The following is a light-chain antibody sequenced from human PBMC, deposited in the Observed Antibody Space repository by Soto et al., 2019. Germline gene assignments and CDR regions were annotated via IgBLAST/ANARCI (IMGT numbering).Light chain of an antibody. CDR3: QQYYGYPRT. CDR1: QGISSY. V-gene: IGKV1-8*01. CDR2: AAS. J-gene: IGKJ1*01. Sequence: AIQVTQSPSSLSASVGDRVTITCRASQGISSYLAWYQQKPGKAPKLLIYAASTLQSGVPSRFSGSGSGTDFTLTISCLQSEDFATYYCQQYYGYPRTFGQGTKVDIK.